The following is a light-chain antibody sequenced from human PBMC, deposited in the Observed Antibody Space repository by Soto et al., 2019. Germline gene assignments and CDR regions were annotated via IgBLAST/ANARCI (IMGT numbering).Light chain of an antibody. V-gene: IGLV2-14*03. J-gene: IGLJ1*01. CDR2: DVS. CDR3: SSYSRRSTYV. CDR1: SSDVGGYNY. Sequence: QSVLTQPASVSGSPGQSITISCTGTSSDVGGYNYVSWYQRHPGKAPKLIIYDVSYRPSGVSNRFSGSKSGNTASLTISGLQAEDEADYFCSSYSRRSTYVFGTGTKSPS.